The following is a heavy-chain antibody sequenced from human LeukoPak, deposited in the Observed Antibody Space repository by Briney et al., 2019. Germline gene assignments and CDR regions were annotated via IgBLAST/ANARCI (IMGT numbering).Heavy chain of an antibody. CDR2: IYHSGST. Sequence: SGTLSLTCAVSGGSISSSNWWSWVRQPPGKGLEWIGEIYHSGSTNYNPSLKSRVTISVDKSKNQFSLKLSSVTAADTAVYYCARDYVNYYYYYGMDVWGQGTTVTVSS. V-gene: IGHV4-4*02. J-gene: IGHJ6*02. CDR1: GGSISSSNW. CDR3: ARDYVNYYYYYGMDV. D-gene: IGHD3-16*01.